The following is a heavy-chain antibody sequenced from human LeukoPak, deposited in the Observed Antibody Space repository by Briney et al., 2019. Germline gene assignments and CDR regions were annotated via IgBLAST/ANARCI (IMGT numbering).Heavy chain of an antibody. CDR1: GFTFSSYG. CDR3: ASHYKTTGSNPQPDY. CDR2: LRYDGSDK. V-gene: IGHV3-30*02. Sequence: GGSLRLSCAASGFTFSSYGMHWVRQAPGKGLEWVAFLRYDGSDKHYADSGKSRFTISRDDSKNTLYLQMNSLRVEDTAVYYCASHYKTTGSNPQPDYWGQGTLVTVSS. D-gene: IGHD4-11*01. J-gene: IGHJ4*02.